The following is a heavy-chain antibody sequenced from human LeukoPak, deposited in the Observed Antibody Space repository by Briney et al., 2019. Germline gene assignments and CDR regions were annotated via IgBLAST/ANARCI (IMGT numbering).Heavy chain of an antibody. V-gene: IGHV3-66*01. D-gene: IGHD2-2*01. CDR3: VTYQLLLYGFDY. CDR1: GFTDSSNY. Sequence: PGGSLRLSCVASGFTDSSNYMSWVRQAPGKGLEWVSMFYSGGSTFYADPVKGRFTIARDSSKNTLYLQMNTLRAEDTAVYYCVTYQLLLYGFDYWGQGTLVTVSS. CDR2: FYSGGST. J-gene: IGHJ4*02.